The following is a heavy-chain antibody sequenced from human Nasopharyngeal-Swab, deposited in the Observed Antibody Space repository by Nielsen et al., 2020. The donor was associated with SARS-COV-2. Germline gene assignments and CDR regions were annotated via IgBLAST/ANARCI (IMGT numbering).Heavy chain of an antibody. CDR1: GRSISGSDW. D-gene: IGHD3-22*01. CDR3: ARGSSGHYYPSFDY. J-gene: IGHJ4*02. V-gene: IGHV4-4*02. CDR2: TSPDGGT. Sequence: GSLRLSCTVSGRSISGSDWWSWVRQPPGKGLEWIGETSPDGGTNYNPSLKSRVVVSVDRSKNQFSLKLTSVTAADTAVYYCARGSSGHYYPSFDYWGQGTLATVSS.